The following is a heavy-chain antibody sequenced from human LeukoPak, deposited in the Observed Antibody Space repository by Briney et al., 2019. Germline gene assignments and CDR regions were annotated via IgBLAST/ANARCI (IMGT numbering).Heavy chain of an antibody. CDR1: GGSISSGGYY. Sequence: PSETLSLTCTVSGGSISSGGYYWSWIRQPPGKGLEWIGYIYHSGSTYYNPSLKSRVTISVDRSKNQFSLKLSSVTAADTAVYYCAGGPAAMISYMDVWGKGTTVTVSS. V-gene: IGHV4-30-2*01. CDR3: AGGPAAMISYMDV. CDR2: IYHSGST. J-gene: IGHJ6*03. D-gene: IGHD2-2*01.